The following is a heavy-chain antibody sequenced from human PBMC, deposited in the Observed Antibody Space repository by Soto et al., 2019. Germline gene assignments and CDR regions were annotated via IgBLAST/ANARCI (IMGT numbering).Heavy chain of an antibody. CDR1: GDTFTSYY. CDR3: AVHDYGDYRKLNFDY. CDR2: INPSGGST. D-gene: IGHD4-17*01. Sequence: GASVKVSCKASGDTFTSYYMHWVRQAPGQGLEWMGIINPSGGSTSYAQKFQGRVTMTRDTSTSTVYMELSSLRSEDTAVYYCAVHDYGDYRKLNFDYWGQGTLVTVSS. J-gene: IGHJ4*02. V-gene: IGHV1-46*01.